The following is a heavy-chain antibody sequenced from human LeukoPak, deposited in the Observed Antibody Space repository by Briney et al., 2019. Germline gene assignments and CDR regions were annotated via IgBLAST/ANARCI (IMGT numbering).Heavy chain of an antibody. CDR2: IYYSGST. Sequence: SQTLSLTCAVSGGSISSGGYYWSCLRQHPGKGLEWLGYIYYSGSTYYNPSLKSRVTISVDTSKNQFSLKLSSVTAADTAVYYCARGYCSSTSCSGNWFDPWGQGTLVTVSS. CDR1: GGSISSGGYY. J-gene: IGHJ5*02. CDR3: ARGYCSSTSCSGNWFDP. D-gene: IGHD2-2*01. V-gene: IGHV4-31*11.